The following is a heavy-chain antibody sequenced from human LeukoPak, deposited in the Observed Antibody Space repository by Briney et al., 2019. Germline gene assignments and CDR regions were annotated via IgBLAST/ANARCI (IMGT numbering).Heavy chain of an antibody. CDR1: GFSFRSYA. D-gene: IGHD3-9*01. Sequence: GGSLRLSCMASGFSFRSYAMNWVRQAPGKGLEWVSSISSSSSYIYYADSVKGRFTISRDNAKNSLYLQMNSLRAEDTAVYYCARAAGYYDILTGQFYYYGMDVWGQGTTVTVSS. J-gene: IGHJ6*02. CDR2: ISSSSSYI. CDR3: ARAAGYYDILTGQFYYYGMDV. V-gene: IGHV3-21*01.